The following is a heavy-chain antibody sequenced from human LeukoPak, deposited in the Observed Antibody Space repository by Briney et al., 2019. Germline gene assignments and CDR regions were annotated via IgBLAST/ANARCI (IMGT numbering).Heavy chain of an antibody. D-gene: IGHD3-10*01. CDR1: GGSFSGYY. J-gene: IGHJ3*02. CDR3: ARPYGSGNAFDI. Sequence: KPSETLSLTCAVYGGSFSGYYWSWIRQPPGKGLEWIGEINHSGSTNYNPSLKSRVTISVDTSKNQFSLKLSSVTAADTAVYYCARPYGSGNAFDIWGQGTMVTVSS. V-gene: IGHV4-34*01. CDR2: INHSGST.